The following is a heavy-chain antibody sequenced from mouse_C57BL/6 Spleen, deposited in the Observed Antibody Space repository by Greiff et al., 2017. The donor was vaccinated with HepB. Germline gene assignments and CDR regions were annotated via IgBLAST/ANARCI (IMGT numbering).Heavy chain of an antibody. CDR1: GYTFTDYE. CDR2: IDPETGGT. D-gene: IGHD1-1*01. V-gene: IGHV1-15*01. Sequence: VQLQQSGAELVRPGASVTLSCKASGYTFTDYEMHWVKQTPVHGLEWIGAIDPETGGTAYNQKFKGKAILTADKSSSTAYMELRSLTSEDSAVYYCTRKDYYGSSDWCFDVWGTGTTVTVSS. J-gene: IGHJ1*03. CDR3: TRKDYYGSSDWCFDV.